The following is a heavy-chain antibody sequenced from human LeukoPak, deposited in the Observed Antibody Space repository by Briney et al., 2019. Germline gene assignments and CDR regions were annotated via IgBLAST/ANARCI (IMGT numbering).Heavy chain of an antibody. J-gene: IGHJ6*02. D-gene: IGHD3-10*01. CDR2: IHRSGPT. V-gene: IGHV4-4*07. CDR3: ARGSGGGSGSYYKDHYYGMDV. CDR1: GGSISIYF. Sequence: SETLSLTCTVSGGSISIYFWSWIRQPAGNGLEWIWRIHRSGPTNYHPSLKSRVTMSVDTSKNQFSLKLNTVTAADTAVYYCARGSGGGSGSYYKDHYYGMDVWGPGTTVTVSS.